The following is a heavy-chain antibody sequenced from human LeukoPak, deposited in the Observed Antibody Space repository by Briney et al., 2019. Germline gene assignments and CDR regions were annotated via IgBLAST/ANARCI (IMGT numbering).Heavy chain of an antibody. V-gene: IGHV4-59*12. CDR3: AREGTVAGSPYYFDY. CDR2: IYYSGST. D-gene: IGHD6-19*01. CDR1: GGSISSYY. J-gene: IGHJ4*02. Sequence: PSETLSLTCTVSGGSISSYYWSWIRQPPGKGLEWIGYIYYSGSTNYNPSLKSRVTISVDTSKNQFSLKLSSVTAADTAVYYCAREGTVAGSPYYFDYWGQGTLVTVSS.